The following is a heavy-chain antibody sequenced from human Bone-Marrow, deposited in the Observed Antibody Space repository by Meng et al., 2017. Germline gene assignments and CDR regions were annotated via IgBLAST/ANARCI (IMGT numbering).Heavy chain of an antibody. Sequence: GESLKISCAASAFTFSRYDMHWVRQGTGNGLEWVAVIWYDGSNKYYADSVKGRFTISRDNSKNTLYLQMNSLRAEDTAVYYCARDPLQIDYWGQGTLVTVSS. D-gene: IGHD4-11*01. CDR1: AFTFSRYD. J-gene: IGHJ4*02. V-gene: IGHV3-33*08. CDR2: IWYDGSNK. CDR3: ARDPLQIDY.